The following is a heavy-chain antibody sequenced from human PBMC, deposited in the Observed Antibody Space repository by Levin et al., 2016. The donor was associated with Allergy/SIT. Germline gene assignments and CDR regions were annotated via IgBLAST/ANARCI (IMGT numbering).Heavy chain of an antibody. CDR1: GGSFSGYY. J-gene: IGHJ4*02. D-gene: IGHD3-16*02. Sequence: SQTLSLTCAVYGGSFSGYYWSWIRQPPGKGLEWIGEINHSGSTNYNPSLKSRVTISVDTSKNQFSLKLSSVTAADTAVYYCARCDRVYDYVWGSYRYPTPIDYWGQGTLVTVSS. CDR3: ARCDRVYDYVWGSYRYPTPIDY. CDR2: INHSGST. V-gene: IGHV4-34*01.